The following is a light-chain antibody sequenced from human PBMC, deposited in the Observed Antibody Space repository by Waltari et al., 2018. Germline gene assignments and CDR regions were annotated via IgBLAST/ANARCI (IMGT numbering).Light chain of an antibody. Sequence: DIEMTQSPSPLSASVGDRVTITCRARQSLSPCLAWYQKKPGKPPRLLISKASTLDSGVPSRFSGSGSGSEFTLTITSLQPDDFATYFCQQYNNYPWTFGQGTKVEIK. CDR3: QQYNNYPWT. CDR1: QSLSPC. V-gene: IGKV1-5*03. CDR2: KAS. J-gene: IGKJ1*01.